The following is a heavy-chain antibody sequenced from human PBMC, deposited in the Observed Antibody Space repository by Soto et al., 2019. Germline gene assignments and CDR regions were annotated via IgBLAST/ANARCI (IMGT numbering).Heavy chain of an antibody. D-gene: IGHD4-17*01. CDR3: ANSGAQGDYGFGP. CDR2: IFHRGTP. Sequence: PSETLSLGWCVSGGAINRGVYSWAWIRQAPGKGLEWIGDIFHRGTPPYSPSLRSRVSISVDKSKNHLSLSLTTVTAADTAVYYSANSGAQGDYGFGPWGQG. V-gene: IGHV4-30-2*01. J-gene: IGHJ5*02. CDR1: GGAINRGVYS.